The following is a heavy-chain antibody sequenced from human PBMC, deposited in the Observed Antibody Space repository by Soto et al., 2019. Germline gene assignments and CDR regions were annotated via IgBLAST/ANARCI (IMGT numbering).Heavy chain of an antibody. Sequence: QVQLQQWGAGLLKPSETLSLTCAVNGGSFSGYSWTWIRQAPGKGLDWMGEINYTGTTNYSPSLKSRVTLSVDTSKNQFSLELRSVSAADTAVYYCAREGGSGWYDYDYWGHGTLVTVSS. V-gene: IGHV4-34*02. J-gene: IGHJ4*01. D-gene: IGHD6-19*01. CDR3: AREGGSGWYDYDY. CDR2: INYTGTT. CDR1: GGSFSGYS.